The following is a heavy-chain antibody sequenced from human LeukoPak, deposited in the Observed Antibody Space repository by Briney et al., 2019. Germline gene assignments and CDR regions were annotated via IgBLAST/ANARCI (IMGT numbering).Heavy chain of an antibody. V-gene: IGHV3-30*04. CDR1: GFTFSSYA. J-gene: IGHJ5*02. D-gene: IGHD3-3*01. CDR2: ISYDGSNK. Sequence: GGSLRLSCAASGFTFSSYAMHWVRQAPGKGLEWVAVISYDGSNKYYADSVKGRFTISRDNSKNTLYLQMNSLRAEDTAVYYCARDAYDFWSGLKNWFDPWGQGTLVTVSS. CDR3: ARDAYDFWSGLKNWFDP.